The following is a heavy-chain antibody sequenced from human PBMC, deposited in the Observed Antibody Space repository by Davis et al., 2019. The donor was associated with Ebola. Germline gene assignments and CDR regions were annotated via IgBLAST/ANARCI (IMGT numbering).Heavy chain of an antibody. CDR1: GGSINSYY. V-gene: IGHV4-59*08. J-gene: IGHJ4*02. CDR3: ARGPSYDTDWALDY. D-gene: IGHD3-9*01. CDR2: IYYTGRT. Sequence: SETLSLTCTVSGGSINSYYWSWIRQPPGKGLEYIGYIYYTGRTNYRASLQGRVTISIDTSKNQFSLELASMTAADTAFYYCARGPSYDTDWALDYWGQGTLVTVSS.